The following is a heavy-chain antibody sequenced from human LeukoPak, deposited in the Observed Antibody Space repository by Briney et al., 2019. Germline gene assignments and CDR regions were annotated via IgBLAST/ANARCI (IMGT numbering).Heavy chain of an antibody. CDR3: ARGRRETGFDY. CDR2: INHSGST. J-gene: IGHJ4*02. CDR1: GGSFSNYY. Sequence: PSETLSLTCAVYGGSFSNYYWSWILQPPGKGLEWIGEINHSGSTNYNPSLKSRVTISVDTSKNQFSLKLSSVTAADTAVYYCARGRRETGFDYWGQGTLVTVSS. V-gene: IGHV4-34*01.